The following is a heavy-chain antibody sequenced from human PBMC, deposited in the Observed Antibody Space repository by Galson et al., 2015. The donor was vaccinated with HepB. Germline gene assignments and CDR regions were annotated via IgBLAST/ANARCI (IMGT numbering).Heavy chain of an antibody. CDR1: GFTFTNYW. V-gene: IGHV3-7*01. J-gene: IGHJ4*02. Sequence: SLRLSCAASGFTFTNYWMNWVRQAPGKGLEWVANINQDGSEKYYVDSVKGRFTISRDNAKNSLYLQVTSLRAEDTAVYYCASGMDTAMVNQLGLDYWGQGTLVTVSS. CDR3: ASGMDTAMVNQLGLDY. CDR2: INQDGSEK. D-gene: IGHD5-18*01.